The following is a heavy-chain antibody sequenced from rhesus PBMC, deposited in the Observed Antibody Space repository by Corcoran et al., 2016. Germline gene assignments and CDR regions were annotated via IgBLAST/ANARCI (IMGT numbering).Heavy chain of an antibody. V-gene: IGHV3S5*01. Sequence: EVQLVESGGGLVQPGGSLRLSCAASGFTFSSYGMSWVRQAPGKGLEWVSYISNGGGSTYYADSVKGRFTISRDNSKNTLSLQMNSLRAEDTAVYYCAKNTVLGIMYGLDSWGQGVVVTVSS. CDR2: ISNGGGST. CDR3: AKNTVLGIMYGLDS. D-gene: IGHD2-21*01. CDR1: GFTFSSYG. J-gene: IGHJ6*01.